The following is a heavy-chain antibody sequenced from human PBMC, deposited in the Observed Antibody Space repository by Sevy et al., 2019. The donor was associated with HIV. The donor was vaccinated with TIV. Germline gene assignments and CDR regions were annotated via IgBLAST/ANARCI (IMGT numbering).Heavy chain of an antibody. J-gene: IGHJ3*02. V-gene: IGHV5-51*01. CDR3: ARIVDDSSGFDAFDI. CDR1: GYSFTSYW. Sequence: GESLKISCKGSGYSFTSYWIGWVRQMPGKGLEWMGIIYPGDSDTRYSPSFQGQVTISADKSISTANLQWSGLKASDTAMYYCARIVDDSSGFDAFDIWGQGTMVTVSS. CDR2: IYPGDSDT. D-gene: IGHD3-22*01.